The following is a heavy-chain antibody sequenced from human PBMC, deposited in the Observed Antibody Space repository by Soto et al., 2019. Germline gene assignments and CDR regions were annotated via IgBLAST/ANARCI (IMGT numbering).Heavy chain of an antibody. Sequence: ASVKVSCKASGYTFTNYYMHWVRQAPGQGLEWMGWINPNSGGTKYAQKFQGRVTMTRDTSISTAYMDLSRLRSDDTAVYYCARQLAYCGGDCYTEPIDYWGQGALVTVSS. CDR3: ARQLAYCGGDCYTEPIDY. CDR1: GYTFTNYY. D-gene: IGHD2-21*02. CDR2: INPNSGGT. V-gene: IGHV1-2*02. J-gene: IGHJ4*02.